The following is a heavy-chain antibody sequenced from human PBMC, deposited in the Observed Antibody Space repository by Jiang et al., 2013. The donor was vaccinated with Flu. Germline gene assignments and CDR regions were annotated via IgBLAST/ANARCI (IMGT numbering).Heavy chain of an antibody. CDR1: GGTFSSYA. V-gene: IGHV1-69*06. CDR2: IIPIFGTA. CDR3: ARDYSPPDFWSGYYIHSYYYYGMDV. J-gene: IGHJ6*02. D-gene: IGHD3-3*01. Sequence: CGAEVKKPGSSVKVSCKASGGTFSSYAISWVRQAPGQGLEWMGGIIPIFGTANYAQKFQGRVTITADKSTSTAYMELSSLRSEDTAVYYCARDYSPPDFWSGYYIHSYYYYGMDVVGPNGTDGHR.